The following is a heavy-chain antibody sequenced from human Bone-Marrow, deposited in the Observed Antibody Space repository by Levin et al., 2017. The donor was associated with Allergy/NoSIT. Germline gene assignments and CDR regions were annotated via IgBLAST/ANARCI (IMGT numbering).Heavy chain of an antibody. D-gene: IGHD3-10*01. Sequence: GGSLRLSCAASGFTFSSYGMHWVRQAPGQGLEWVAVISYDGSNKYYADSVKGRFTISRDNSKNTLYLQMNSLRAEDTAVYYCATSGSSYYFDYWGQGTLVTVSS. CDR2: ISYDGSNK. CDR3: ATSGSSYYFDY. J-gene: IGHJ4*02. V-gene: IGHV3-30*03. CDR1: GFTFSSYG.